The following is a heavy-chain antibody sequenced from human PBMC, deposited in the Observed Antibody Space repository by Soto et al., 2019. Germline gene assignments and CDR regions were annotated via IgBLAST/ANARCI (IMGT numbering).Heavy chain of an antibody. CDR1: GFTFSSYG. CDR3: AKDPSPWTY. V-gene: IGHV3-33*06. CDR2: ISYGGSSK. J-gene: IGHJ4*02. Sequence: PGGSLRLSCAASGFTFSSYGMHWVRQAPGKGLEWVAVISYGGSSKYYADSVKGRFTISRDNSKNTLYLQMNSLRAEDTAVYYCAKDPSPWTYWGQGTLVTVSS. D-gene: IGHD1-1*01.